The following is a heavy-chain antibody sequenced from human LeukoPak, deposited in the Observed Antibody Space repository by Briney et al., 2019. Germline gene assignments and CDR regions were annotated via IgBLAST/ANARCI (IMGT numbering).Heavy chain of an antibody. Sequence: GGSLRLSCAASGFTFSDYYMSWIRQAPGKGLEWVSYINSSSSYTNYADSVKGRFTISRDNAKNSLYLQMNSLRAEDTAVYYCARLGYCSSTSCYDPALDAFDIWGQGTMVTVSS. CDR2: INSSSSYT. CDR3: ARLGYCSSTSCYDPALDAFDI. J-gene: IGHJ3*02. V-gene: IGHV3-11*06. D-gene: IGHD2-2*01. CDR1: GFTFSDYY.